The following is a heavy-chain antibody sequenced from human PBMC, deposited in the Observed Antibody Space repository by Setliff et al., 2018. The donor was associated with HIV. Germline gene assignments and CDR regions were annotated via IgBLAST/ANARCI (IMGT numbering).Heavy chain of an antibody. CDR2: IYSGGTT. V-gene: IGHV3-66*01. Sequence: AGGSLRLSCAASGFTVSSNYMNWVRQAPGKGLEWVSIIYSGGTTYYADSVKGRFTISRDNAKNSLYLQMNSLRAEDTAVYYCARVTVDWGFGENYWGQGTLVTVSS. J-gene: IGHJ4*02. D-gene: IGHD7-27*01. CDR3: ARVTVDWGFGENY. CDR1: GFTVSSNY.